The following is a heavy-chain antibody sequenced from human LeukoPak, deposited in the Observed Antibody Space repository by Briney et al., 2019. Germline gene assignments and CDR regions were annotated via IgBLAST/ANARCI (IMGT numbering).Heavy chain of an antibody. Sequence: GASVKVSCKASGYTFTSYAMHWGRQAPGQRLEWMGWINAGNGNTKYSQKFQGRVTITRDTSASTAYMELSSLRSEDTAVYYCARSIAAAGFSFDYWGQGTLVTVSS. CDR1: GYTFTSYA. V-gene: IGHV1-3*01. CDR3: ARSIAAAGFSFDY. CDR2: INAGNGNT. D-gene: IGHD6-13*01. J-gene: IGHJ4*02.